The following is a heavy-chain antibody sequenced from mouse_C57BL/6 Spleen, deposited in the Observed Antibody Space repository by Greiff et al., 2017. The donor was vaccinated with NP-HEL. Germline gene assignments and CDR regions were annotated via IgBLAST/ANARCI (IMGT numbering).Heavy chain of an antibody. J-gene: IGHJ1*03. Sequence: EVQLVESGEGLVKPGGSLKLSCAASGFTFSSYAMSWVRQTPEKRLEWVAYISSGGDYIYYADTVKGRFTISRDNARNTLYLQMSSPKSEDTAMYYCTRGLGNYYWYFDVWGTGTTVTVSS. D-gene: IGHD2-1*01. CDR3: TRGLGNYYWYFDV. CDR1: GFTFSSYA. V-gene: IGHV5-9-1*02. CDR2: ISSGGDYI.